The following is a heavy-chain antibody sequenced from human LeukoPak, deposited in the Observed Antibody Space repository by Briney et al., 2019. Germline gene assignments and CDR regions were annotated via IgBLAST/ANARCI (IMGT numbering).Heavy chain of an antibody. CDR2: IIPILGIA. CDR1: GGTFSSYT. Sequence: SVKVSCKASGGTFSSYTISWVRQAPGQGLEWMGRIIPILGIANYAQKFQGRVTITADKSTSTAYMELSSLRSEDTAVYYCARHKYDSSGYYSEDYWGQGTLVTVSS. CDR3: ARHKYDSSGYYSEDY. V-gene: IGHV1-69*02. J-gene: IGHJ4*02. D-gene: IGHD3-22*01.